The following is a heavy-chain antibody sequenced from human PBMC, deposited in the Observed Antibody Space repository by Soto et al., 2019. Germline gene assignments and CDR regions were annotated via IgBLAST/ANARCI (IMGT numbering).Heavy chain of an antibody. Sequence: RXSVKVSCKASGYTFTSYGISWVRQAPGQGLEWMGWISAYNGNTNYAQKLQGRVTMTTDASTSTAYMELRSLRSDDTAVYYCASFPYYYYGMDVWGQGTTVTVSS. V-gene: IGHV1-18*04. CDR3: ASFPYYYYGMDV. J-gene: IGHJ6*02. CDR2: ISAYNGNT. CDR1: GYTFTSYG.